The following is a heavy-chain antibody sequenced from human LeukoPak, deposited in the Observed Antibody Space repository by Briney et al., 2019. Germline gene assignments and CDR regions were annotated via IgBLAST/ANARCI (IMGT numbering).Heavy chain of an antibody. V-gene: IGHV4-4*07. D-gene: IGHD3-10*01. CDR1: GGSISSYY. J-gene: IGHJ6*02. CDR2: IYTSGST. Sequence: PSETLSLTCTVSGGSISSYYWSWIRQPAGKGLEWIGRIYTSGSTNYNPSLKSRVTMSVDTSKNQFSLKLSSVTAADTAVYYCARDLVWFGELLRPYYYYGMDVWGQGTTVTVSS. CDR3: ARDLVWFGELLRPYYYYGMDV.